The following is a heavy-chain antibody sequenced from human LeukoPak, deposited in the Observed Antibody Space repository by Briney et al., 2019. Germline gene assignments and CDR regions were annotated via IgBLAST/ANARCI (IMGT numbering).Heavy chain of an antibody. CDR1: GGSISSRGYT. CDR3: ASSGYAFDI. Sequence: SETLSLTCAVSGGSISSRGYTWSWIRQPPGRGLEWIGYIYHSGSTYYNPSLKSRVTISVDRSKNQFSLKLSSVTAADTAVYYCASSGYAFDIWGQGTMVTVSS. CDR2: IYHSGST. V-gene: IGHV4-30-2*01. J-gene: IGHJ3*02. D-gene: IGHD3-22*01.